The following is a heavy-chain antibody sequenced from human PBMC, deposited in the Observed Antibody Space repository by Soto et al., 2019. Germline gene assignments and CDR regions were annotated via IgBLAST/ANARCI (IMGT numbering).Heavy chain of an antibody. CDR1: GYTLTELS. CDR3: ATDLHYYDRQNTNQIKDY. D-gene: IGHD3-22*01. Sequence: ASVKVSCKVSGYTLTELSMHWVRQAPGKGLEWMGGFDPEDGETIYAQKFQGRVTMTEDTSTDTAYMELSSLRSEDTAVYYCATDLHYYDRQNTNQIKDYWGQGTLVTVSS. CDR2: FDPEDGET. V-gene: IGHV1-24*01. J-gene: IGHJ4*02.